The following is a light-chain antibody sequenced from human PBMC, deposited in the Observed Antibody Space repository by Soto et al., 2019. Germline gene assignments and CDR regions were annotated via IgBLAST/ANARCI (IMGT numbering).Light chain of an antibody. CDR2: DAS. Sequence: DIQMTQSPSTLSASVGDRVTITCRASQSISSWLAWYQQKPGKAPKLLIYDASSLDTGVPPRFSGSGSGTACFIAISSPLQDDFATYYYHQHRSYWSFSFGQGTKVEIK. V-gene: IGKV1-5*01. CDR3: HQHRSYWSFS. CDR1: QSISSW. J-gene: IGKJ2*01.